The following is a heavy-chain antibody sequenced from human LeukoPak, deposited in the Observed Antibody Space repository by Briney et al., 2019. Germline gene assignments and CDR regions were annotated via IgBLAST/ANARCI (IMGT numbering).Heavy chain of an antibody. CDR2: ITASGGNT. J-gene: IGHJ4*02. CDR3: AKGNGYSYGWYYFDY. D-gene: IGHD5-18*01. V-gene: IGHV3-23*01. CDR1: GFTFSSYA. Sequence: GGSLRLSCAASGFTFSSYAMGWVRQAPGKGLEWVSAITASGGNTYYADSVKGRFTISRDNSKNTLHLQVNSLRAEDTAVYYCAKGNGYSYGWYYFDYWGQGTLVTVSS.